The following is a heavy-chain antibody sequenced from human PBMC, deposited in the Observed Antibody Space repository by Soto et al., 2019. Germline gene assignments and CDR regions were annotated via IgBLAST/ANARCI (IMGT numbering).Heavy chain of an antibody. V-gene: IGHV3-23*01. D-gene: IGHD2-2*01. CDR1: GFTFSSYA. CDR3: AKDGSYCSSTSCYNWFDP. J-gene: IGHJ5*02. Sequence: GGSLRLSCAASGFTFSSYAMSWVRQAPGKGLEWVSAISGSGGSTYYADSVKGRFTISRDNSKNTLYLQMNSLRVEDTAVYYCAKDGSYCSSTSCYNWFDPWGQGTLVTVSS. CDR2: ISGSGGST.